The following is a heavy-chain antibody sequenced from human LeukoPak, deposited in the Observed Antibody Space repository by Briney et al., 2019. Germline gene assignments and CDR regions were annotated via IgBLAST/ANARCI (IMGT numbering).Heavy chain of an antibody. V-gene: IGHV5-51*01. D-gene: IGHD6-13*01. CDR2: IHPGDSDT. CDR1: GYSFTSYW. Sequence: GESLKISCKGSGYSFTSYWIGWVRQLPGKGLEWMGIIHPGDSDTRYSPSFQGQVTISADKSISTAYLQWSSLKASDTAMYYCATMGGGSSLAWAYNWFDPWGQGTLVTVSS. J-gene: IGHJ5*02. CDR3: ATMGGGSSLAWAYNWFDP.